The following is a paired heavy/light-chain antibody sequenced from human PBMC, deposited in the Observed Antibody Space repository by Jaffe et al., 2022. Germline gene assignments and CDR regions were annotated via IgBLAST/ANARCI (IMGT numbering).Light chain of an antibody. Sequence: QSALTQPASVSGSPGQSITISCTGTSSDVGGYNYVSWYQQHPGKAPKLMIYEVSNRPSGVSNRFSGSKSGNTASLTISGLQAEDEADYYCSSYTSSTRSFGTGTKVTVL. J-gene: IGLJ1*01. CDR3: SSYTSSTRS. V-gene: IGLV2-14*01. CDR2: EVS. CDR1: SSDVGGYNY.
Heavy chain of an antibody. CDR1: GFTFSSYS. Sequence: EVQLVESGGGLVQPGGSLRLSCAASGFTFSSYSMNWVRQAPGKGLEWVSYISSSSSTIYYADSVKGRFTISRDNAKNSLYLQMNSLRAEDTAVYYCARDFPKSYNWNQHYYYYMDVWGKGTTVTVSS. CDR3: ARDFPKSYNWNQHYYYYMDV. V-gene: IGHV3-48*01. CDR2: ISSSSSTI. J-gene: IGHJ6*03. D-gene: IGHD1-20*01.